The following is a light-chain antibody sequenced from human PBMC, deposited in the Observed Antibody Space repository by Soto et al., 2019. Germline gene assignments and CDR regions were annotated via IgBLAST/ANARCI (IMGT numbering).Light chain of an antibody. J-gene: IGLJ1*01. CDR3: SSYTSNSTRV. CDR2: DVS. V-gene: IGLV2-14*01. Sequence: QSALTQPASVSGSPGQSITISCTGTNSDVGGSNYVSWYQQYPDKAPKLMIYDVSNRPSGVSSRFSGSKSGNTASLTISGLQAEDEADYYCSSYTSNSTRVFGTGTQLPS. CDR1: NSDVGGSNY.